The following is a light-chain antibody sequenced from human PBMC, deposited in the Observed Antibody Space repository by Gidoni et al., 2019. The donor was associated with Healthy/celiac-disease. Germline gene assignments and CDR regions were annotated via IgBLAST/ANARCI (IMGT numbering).Light chain of an antibody. Sequence: EIVMTQSPATLSVSPGERATLACRASQSVSSNLAWYQQKPGQAPRLRIYGASTRATGIPARCSGSGSGTEFTLTISSLQSEDFAVYYCQQYNNWPLAFGQXTKLEIK. J-gene: IGKJ2*01. V-gene: IGKV3-15*01. CDR3: QQYNNWPLA. CDR1: QSVSSN. CDR2: GAS.